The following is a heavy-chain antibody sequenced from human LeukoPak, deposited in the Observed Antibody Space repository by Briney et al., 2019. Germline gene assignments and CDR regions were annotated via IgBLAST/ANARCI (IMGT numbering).Heavy chain of an antibody. D-gene: IGHD3-22*01. CDR2: ISAYNGNT. CDR1: GYTFTSYG. Sequence: ASVKVSCKASGYTFTSYGISWVRQAPGQGLEWVGWISAYNGNTNYAQKLQGRVTMTTDTSTSTAYMELRSLRSDDTAVYYCARAIYDSSGYYPDYWGQGTLVTVSS. J-gene: IGHJ4*02. V-gene: IGHV1-18*01. CDR3: ARAIYDSSGYYPDY.